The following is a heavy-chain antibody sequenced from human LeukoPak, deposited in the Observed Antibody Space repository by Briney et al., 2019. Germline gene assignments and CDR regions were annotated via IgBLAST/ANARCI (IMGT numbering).Heavy chain of an antibody. Sequence: SSETLSLTCAVYGGSFSGYYWSWIRQPPGKGLEWIGEINHSGSTNYNPSLKSRVTISVDTSKNQFSLKLSSVTAADTAAYYCARGSYSNYAYWGQGTLVTVSS. CDR3: ARGSYSNYAY. CDR2: INHSGST. D-gene: IGHD4-11*01. CDR1: GGSFSGYY. J-gene: IGHJ4*02. V-gene: IGHV4-34*01.